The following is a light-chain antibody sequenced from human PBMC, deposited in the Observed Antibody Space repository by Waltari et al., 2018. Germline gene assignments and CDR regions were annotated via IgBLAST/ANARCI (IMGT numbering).Light chain of an antibody. J-gene: IGKJ2*03. V-gene: IGKV3-11*01. CDR1: QSVSSY. CDR2: DVS. Sequence: EIVLTQSPATLSLSPGETATLSCRASQSVSSYLAWYQQKPGQAPRLLIYDVSNRATGIPARFSGSGSGVDFTLTISSLEPEDFAVYYCQQRKDWPRSCGQGTKVEIK. CDR3: QQRKDWPRS.